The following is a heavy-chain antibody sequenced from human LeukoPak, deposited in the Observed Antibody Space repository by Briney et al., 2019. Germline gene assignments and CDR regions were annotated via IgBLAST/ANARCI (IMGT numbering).Heavy chain of an antibody. D-gene: IGHD5-18*01. CDR3: ARGGGYSFGPTELDF. CDR1: GFTFSSYD. Sequence: GGSLRLSCAASGFTFSSYDMHWVRQATGKGLEWVSAIGTAGDTYYPGSVKGRFTISRENAKNSLYLQMNSLRAGDTAVYYCARGGGYSFGPTELDFWGQGTLVTVSS. CDR2: IGTAGDT. J-gene: IGHJ4*02. V-gene: IGHV3-13*01.